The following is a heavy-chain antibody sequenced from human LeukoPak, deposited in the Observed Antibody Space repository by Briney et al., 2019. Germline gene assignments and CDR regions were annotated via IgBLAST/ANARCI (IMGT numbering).Heavy chain of an antibody. J-gene: IGHJ1*01. V-gene: IGHV3-7*01. D-gene: IGHD3-22*01. CDR3: ATYSSLNRREFQY. Sequence: GGSLRLSCEGSGFTFSNYWMGWVRQAPGKGLQWVANIKTDGSEKYYVDSVQGRFTISRDNAKNSLYLQMNSLRAEDTAVYYCATYSSLNRREFQYWGQGTLLTVSS. CDR1: GFTFSNYW. CDR2: IKTDGSEK.